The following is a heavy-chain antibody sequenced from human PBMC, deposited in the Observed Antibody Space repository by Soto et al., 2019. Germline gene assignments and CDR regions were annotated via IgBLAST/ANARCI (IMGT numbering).Heavy chain of an antibody. CDR3: ASIRGVFGY. D-gene: IGHD3-10*01. CDR2: TKAKAYSYTT. J-gene: IGHJ4*02. V-gene: IGHV3-72*01. CDR1: GFSLSDLF. Sequence: EVQLVESGGDLVQPGGPPRLSCAASGFSLSDLFIDWVRQAPGKGLEWVGRTKAKAYSYTTEYAASMKGRFTISREESRNSLYLQMSSLKPDDTAVYYCASIRGVFGYWGQGTLVTVSS.